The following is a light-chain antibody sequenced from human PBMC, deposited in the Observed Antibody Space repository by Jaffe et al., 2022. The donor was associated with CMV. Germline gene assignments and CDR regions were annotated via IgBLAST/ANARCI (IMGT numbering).Light chain of an antibody. J-gene: IGKJ2*03. V-gene: IGKV1-9*01. CDR2: DTS. CDR3: QQPHNFPYS. CDR1: QDIRDY. Sequence: DFQLTQSPFFLSASLGDRVTITCRASQDIRDYLAWYQQKPGKAPKLLISDTSTLQSGVPSRFSGGRSGAEFTLTINSLQPEDFATYYCQQPHNFPYSFGQGTKLEIK.